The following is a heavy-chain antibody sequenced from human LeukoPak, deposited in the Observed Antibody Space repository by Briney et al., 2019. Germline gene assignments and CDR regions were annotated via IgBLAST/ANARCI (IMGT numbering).Heavy chain of an antibody. Sequence: GGSLRLSCAVSGFTFSSYAMSWVRQAPGKGLEWVSGISDNGGGTYYADSVKGRFTISRDNSKNTLYLQMNCLRAEDTAVYYCAEGDYYASGSSFDYWGQGTLVTVSS. J-gene: IGHJ4*02. CDR2: ISDNGGGT. CDR1: GFTFSSYA. D-gene: IGHD3-10*01. CDR3: AEGDYYASGSSFDY. V-gene: IGHV3-23*01.